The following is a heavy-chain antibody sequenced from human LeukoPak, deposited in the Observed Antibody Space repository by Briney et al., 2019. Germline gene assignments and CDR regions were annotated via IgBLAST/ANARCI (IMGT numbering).Heavy chain of an antibody. CDR3: AKDMNYESSGSFDL. Sequence: GGSLRLSCAASGFTFSSYGMTWVRQAPGKGLEWVSGISWNSGSIGYADSVQGRFTISRDIAKKSLYLQMHSLRAEDMALYYCAKDMNYESSGSFDLWGRGTLVAVSS. D-gene: IGHD3-22*01. V-gene: IGHV3-9*03. J-gene: IGHJ2*01. CDR1: GFTFSSYG. CDR2: ISWNSGSI.